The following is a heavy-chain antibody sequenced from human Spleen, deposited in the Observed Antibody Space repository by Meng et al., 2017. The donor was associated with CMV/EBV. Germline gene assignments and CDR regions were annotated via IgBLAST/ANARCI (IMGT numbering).Heavy chain of an antibody. D-gene: IGHD2-2*01. CDR3: ARGGNEDVVVEPAFYFDY. Sequence: SETLSLTCAVYGGSFSGYYWSWIRQPPGKGLEWIGEISDSGGTYSNWSLKSRVTMSVDTSKNQVSLKLSSVTAADTAVYYCARGGNEDVVVEPAFYFDYWGRGALVTVSS. V-gene: IGHV4-34*01. CDR2: ISDSGGT. J-gene: IGHJ4*02. CDR1: GGSFSGYY.